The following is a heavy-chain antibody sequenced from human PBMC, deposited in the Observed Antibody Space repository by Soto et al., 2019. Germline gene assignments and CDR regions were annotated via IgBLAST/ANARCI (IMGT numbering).Heavy chain of an antibody. CDR2: ISSSSSYI. V-gene: IGHV3-21*01. CDR1: GFTFSSYS. Sequence: GGSLRLSCAASGFTFSSYSMNWVRQAPGKGLEWVSSISSSSSYIYYADSVKGRFTISRDNAKNSLYLQMNSLRAEDTAVYYCARAGGAVVVAATGRWFDPWGQGTLVTVSS. J-gene: IGHJ5*02. D-gene: IGHD2-15*01. CDR3: ARAGGAVVVAATGRWFDP.